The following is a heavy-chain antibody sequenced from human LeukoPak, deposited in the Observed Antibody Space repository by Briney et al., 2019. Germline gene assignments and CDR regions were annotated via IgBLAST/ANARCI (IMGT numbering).Heavy chain of an antibody. V-gene: IGHV4-34*01. CDR2: INHRGST. CDR1: GGSISSGGYY. CDR3: ATRGGNYYDSSGYFDY. D-gene: IGHD3-22*01. Sequence: SETLSLTCAVSGGSISSGGYYWSWIRQPPGKGLEWIGEINHRGSTNYNPSLKSRVTISVDTSKNQFSLELNSVTAADTAVYYCATRGGNYYDSSGYFDYWARGTLVTVSS. J-gene: IGHJ4*02.